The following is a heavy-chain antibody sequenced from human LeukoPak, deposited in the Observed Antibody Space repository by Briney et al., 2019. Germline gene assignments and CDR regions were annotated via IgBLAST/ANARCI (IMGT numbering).Heavy chain of an antibody. D-gene: IGHD3-22*01. J-gene: IGHJ4*02. Sequence: GGPLRLSCAASGFIFSSYAMSWVRHAPGKALEWVSAISGSGRSTYYADSVTGRFTNSRDNSKNTLYLQMNSLRAEDTAVYYCARGGSYYYDSSGYFGFGGQETRVTV. CDR2: ISGSGRST. V-gene: IGHV3-23*01. CDR3: ARGGSYYYDSSGYFGF. CDR1: GFIFSSYA.